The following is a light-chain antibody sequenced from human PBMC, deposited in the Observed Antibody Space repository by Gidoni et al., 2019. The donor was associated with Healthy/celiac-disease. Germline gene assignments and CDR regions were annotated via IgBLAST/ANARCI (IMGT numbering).Light chain of an antibody. CDR1: SSNIGSNT. CDR3: AAWDDSLNGRV. CDR2: SNN. Sequence: QSVLPQPPSASGTPWQRVTISCSGSSSNIGSNTVNWYQQLPGTAPKLLIYSNNQRPSGVPDRFSGSKSGTSASLAISGLQSEDEADYYCAAWDDSLNGRVFGGGTKLTVL. J-gene: IGLJ2*01. V-gene: IGLV1-44*01.